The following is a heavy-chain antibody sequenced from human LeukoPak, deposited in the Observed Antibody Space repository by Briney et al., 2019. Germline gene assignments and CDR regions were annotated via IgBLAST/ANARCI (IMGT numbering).Heavy chain of an antibody. CDR2: IGEGVGNT. J-gene: IGHJ4*02. CDR3: AKREKGTTGRFFDY. Sequence: GRSLRLSCAASGFTFTNYAMTWVRQAPGKGLEWVSGIGEGVGNTYYADSVKGRFTISRDHSKNTLYLQMNSLRAEDTALYYCAKREKGTTGRFFDYWGQGTLVTVSS. D-gene: IGHD4-17*01. CDR1: GFTFTNYA. V-gene: IGHV3-23*01.